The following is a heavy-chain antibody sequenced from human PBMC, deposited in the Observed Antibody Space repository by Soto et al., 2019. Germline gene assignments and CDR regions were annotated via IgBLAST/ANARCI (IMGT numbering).Heavy chain of an antibody. V-gene: IGHV3-30*18. J-gene: IGHJ4*02. CDR1: GFTFSSYG. Sequence: GGSLRLSCAASGFTFSSYGMHWVRQAPGKGLEWVAVISYDGSNKYYADSVKGRLTISRDNSKNTLYLQMNSLRAEDTAVYYCAKDAEWELRFRFDYWGQGTLVTVSS. CDR3: AKDAEWELRFRFDY. D-gene: IGHD1-26*01. CDR2: ISYDGSNK.